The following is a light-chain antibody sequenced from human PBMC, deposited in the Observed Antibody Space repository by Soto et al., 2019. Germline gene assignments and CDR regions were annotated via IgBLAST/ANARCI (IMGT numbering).Light chain of an antibody. J-gene: IGLJ1*01. V-gene: IGLV2-11*01. Sequence: QSALTQPRSVSGSPGQSVTISCTGTSSYVGGYNYVSWYQQHPGKAPKLMIYDVSKRPSGVPDRFSGSKSGTTASLTISGLQAEDEADYYCSSYTSSSTLYVFGTGTKVTVL. CDR1: SSYVGGYNY. CDR2: DVS. CDR3: SSYTSSSTLYV.